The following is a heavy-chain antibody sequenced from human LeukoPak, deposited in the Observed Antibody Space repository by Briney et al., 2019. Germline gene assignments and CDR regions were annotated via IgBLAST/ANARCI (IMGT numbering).Heavy chain of an antibody. J-gene: IGHJ6*02. CDR2: IYYSGST. V-gene: IGHV4-39*01. Sequence: SETLSLTCTVSGGSISSSSYYWGWIRQPPGKGLEWIGSIYYSGSTYYNPSLKSRVTISVDTSKNQFSLKLSSVTAADTAVYYCARGPYCSSTSCYYYYYYGMDVWGQGTTVTVSS. CDR3: ARGPYCSSTSCYYYYYYGMDV. D-gene: IGHD2-2*01. CDR1: GGSISSSSYY.